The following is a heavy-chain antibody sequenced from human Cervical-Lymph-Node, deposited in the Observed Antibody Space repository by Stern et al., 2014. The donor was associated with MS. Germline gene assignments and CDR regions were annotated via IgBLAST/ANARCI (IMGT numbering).Heavy chain of an antibody. CDR2: IFPVCGTP. CDR3: ALSSETSDRWYSLGYDL. D-gene: IGHD6-13*01. J-gene: IGHJ5*02. V-gene: IGHV1-69*01. CDR1: GGTFSEFP. Sequence: QVQLVQSGAAVTQPGSSVKVSCKASGGTFSEFPSSWVRQAPGQGLEWIGGIFPVCGTPTYAQEFRGRVTITADVSTSTVYMELSSLRSDDTAVYYCALSSETSDRWYSLGYDLWGQGTLVTVSS.